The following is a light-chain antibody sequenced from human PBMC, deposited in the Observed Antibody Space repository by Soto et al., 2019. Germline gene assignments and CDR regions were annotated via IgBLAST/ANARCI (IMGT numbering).Light chain of an antibody. CDR1: SSNIGNNY. J-gene: IGLJ1*01. Sequence: QSLLTQPASLSAAPGQKVTISCSGSSSNIGNNYVSWYQQLPGTAPKLLIYDNNKRPSGIPDRFSGSKSGTSATLGITGLQTGDEADYYCGTWDSSLSAYVFGTGTKVNVL. CDR3: GTWDSSLSAYV. V-gene: IGLV1-51*01. CDR2: DNN.